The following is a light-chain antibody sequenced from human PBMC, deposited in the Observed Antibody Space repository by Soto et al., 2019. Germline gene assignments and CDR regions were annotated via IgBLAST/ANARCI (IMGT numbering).Light chain of an antibody. CDR1: QSVGSSY. J-gene: IGKJ3*01. CDR3: QQYGSSPYT. CDR2: GAS. V-gene: IGKV3-20*01. Sequence: EIVLTQSPGTLSLSPGERATLSCRASQSVGSSYLAWFQQKPGQAPRLLLYGASSRATGIPDRFSGSGSGTDFTLTISRLEPEYFAVYFCQQYGSSPYTFGPGTKVDIK.